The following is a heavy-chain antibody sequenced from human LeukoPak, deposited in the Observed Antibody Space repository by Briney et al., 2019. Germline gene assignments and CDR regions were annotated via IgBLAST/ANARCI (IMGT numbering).Heavy chain of an antibody. J-gene: IGHJ3*02. Sequence: GESLKISCKGSGYSFTSYWIICWRQMPGKGLEWMGIVYPGDSDTRYSPSFQGQVTISADKSISTAYLQWSSLKASDTAMYYCARRGIAVAGTDAFDIWGQGTMVTVSS. CDR2: VYPGDSDT. D-gene: IGHD6-19*01. CDR1: GYSFTSYW. CDR3: ARRGIAVAGTDAFDI. V-gene: IGHV5-51*01.